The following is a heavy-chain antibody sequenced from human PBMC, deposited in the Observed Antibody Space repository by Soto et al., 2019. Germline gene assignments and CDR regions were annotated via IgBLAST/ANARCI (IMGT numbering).Heavy chain of an antibody. V-gene: IGHV1-18*01. CDR3: ARGRIVASIHDAFEI. CDR1: GYDFTSYG. D-gene: IGHD2-21*01. Sequence: QGQLLQSGDEGKKPGASVRVSCRASGYDFTSYGISWVRQAPGQGLEWVSWISAYNGKRDTAQKFQGRVTMTLDTSTDTAHMELGDLTSADTAVYYCARGRIVASIHDAFEIWGQGTMVAVSS. CDR2: ISAYNGKR. J-gene: IGHJ3*02.